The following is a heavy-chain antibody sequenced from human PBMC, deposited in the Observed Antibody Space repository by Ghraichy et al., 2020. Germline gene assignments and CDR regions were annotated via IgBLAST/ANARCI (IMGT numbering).Heavy chain of an antibody. Sequence: GGSLRLSCAASGFTFSSYAMSWVRQAPGKGLEWVSAISGSGGSTYYADSVKGRFTISRDNSKNTLYLQMNSLRAEDTAVYYCAKRAAAPELYYYYYGMDVWGQGTTVTVSS. CDR1: GFTFSSYA. D-gene: IGHD6-13*01. J-gene: IGHJ6*02. CDR2: ISGSGGST. V-gene: IGHV3-23*01. CDR3: AKRAAAPELYYYYYGMDV.